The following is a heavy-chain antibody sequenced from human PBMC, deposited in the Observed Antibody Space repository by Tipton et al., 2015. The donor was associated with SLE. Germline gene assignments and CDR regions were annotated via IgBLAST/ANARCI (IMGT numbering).Heavy chain of an antibody. CDR1: GGSISSYY. V-gene: IGHV4-59*01. Sequence: TLSLTCAVSGGSISSYYWSWIRQRPGKGLEWIGYIYYSGSTNYNPSLKSRVTISVDTSKNQFSLKLSSVTAADTAVYYCARGGWGNAFDIWGQGTMVTVSS. J-gene: IGHJ3*02. CDR2: IYYSGST. CDR3: ARGGWGNAFDI. D-gene: IGHD7-27*01.